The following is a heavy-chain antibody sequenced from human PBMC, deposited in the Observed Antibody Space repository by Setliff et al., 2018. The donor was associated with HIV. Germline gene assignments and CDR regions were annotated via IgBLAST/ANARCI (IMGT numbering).Heavy chain of an antibody. V-gene: IGHV3-7*01. D-gene: IGHD3-22*01. J-gene: IGHJ4*02. Sequence: PGGSLRLSCEASGFSFSSYWMSWVRQAPGKGLEWVANIKQDGSEKHYMDSVKGRFTISRDNAKNTLYLQMNSLRAEDTAVYYCASTAELFDSSGSRLDYWGQGTLVTVSS. CDR2: IKQDGSEK. CDR1: GFSFSSYW. CDR3: ASTAELFDSSGSRLDY.